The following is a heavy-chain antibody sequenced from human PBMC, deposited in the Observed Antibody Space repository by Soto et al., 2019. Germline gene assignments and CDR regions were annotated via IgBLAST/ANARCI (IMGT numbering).Heavy chain of an antibody. CDR2: FCCEGSGT. CDR1: GITFSTCC. CDR3: VRGTSAWREMDY. J-gene: IGHJ4*02. D-gene: IGHD2-2*01. V-gene: IGHV3-74*01. Sequence: EGTLRLSCAVSGITFSTCCINHVRQAPETGLVWLSGFCCEGSGTDCGDSGRGRFAISRGVGKNSLYLQMNSLRVEDTAIYYCVRGTSAWREMDYWGQGTLVT.